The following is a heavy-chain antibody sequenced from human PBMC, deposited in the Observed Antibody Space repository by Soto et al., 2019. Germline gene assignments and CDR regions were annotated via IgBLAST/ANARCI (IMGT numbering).Heavy chain of an antibody. J-gene: IGHJ6*02. V-gene: IGHV3-30-3*01. CDR2: ISYDGSNK. CDR3: AREGLLWFGASGSSYYYYGMDV. Sequence: GGSLRLSCAASGFTFSSYAMHWGRQAPCKGLEWVAVISYDGSNKYYADSVKGRFTISRDNSKNTLYLQMNSLRAEDTAVYYCAREGLLWFGASGSSYYYYGMDVWGQGTTVTVSS. D-gene: IGHD3-10*01. CDR1: GFTFSSYA.